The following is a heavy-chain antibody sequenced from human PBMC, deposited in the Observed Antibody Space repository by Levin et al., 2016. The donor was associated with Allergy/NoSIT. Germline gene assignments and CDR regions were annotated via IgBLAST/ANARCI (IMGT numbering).Heavy chain of an antibody. D-gene: IGHD2-21*02. Sequence: GESLKISCAASGLTFNNYGFHWVRQAPGKGLEWVAVISFDGSNQYYADSVRGRFTISRDNSQNTLSLHMNNLRAEDTAVYYCAKDSSPVVTLYWYFDLWGRGTLVTVSS. CDR2: ISFDGSNQ. V-gene: IGHV3-30*18. CDR3: AKDSSPVVTLYWYFDL. J-gene: IGHJ2*01. CDR1: GLTFNNYG.